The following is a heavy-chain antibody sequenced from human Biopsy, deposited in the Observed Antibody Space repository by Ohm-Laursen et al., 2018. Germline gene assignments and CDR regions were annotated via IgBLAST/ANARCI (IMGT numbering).Heavy chain of an antibody. CDR2: VSGYNGNT. CDR1: GYAFDTDG. D-gene: IGHD6-19*01. J-gene: IGHJ4*02. Sequence: ASVKVSCKTSGYAFDTDGITWVRQAPGQGLEWMGGVSGYNGNTNYAQKLQGIVTMTIDTSTSTVYMELRSLRSDDTAVYFCAKGGLSSGPLAYWGQGTLVTVSS. CDR3: AKGGLSSGPLAY. V-gene: IGHV1-18*01.